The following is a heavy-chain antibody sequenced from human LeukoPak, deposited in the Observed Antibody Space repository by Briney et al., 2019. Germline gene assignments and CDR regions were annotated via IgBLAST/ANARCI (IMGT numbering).Heavy chain of an antibody. Sequence: GGSLRLSCAASGFTFSDYYMSWIRQAPGKGLEWVSYISSSGSTIYYADSVKGRFTISRDNAKNSLYLQMNSLRAEDTAVYYCARGWCSSTSCDYYYGMDVWGQGTTVTVSS. CDR3: ARGWCSSTSCDYYYGMDV. V-gene: IGHV3-11*01. J-gene: IGHJ6*02. CDR2: ISSSGSTI. CDR1: GFTFSDYY. D-gene: IGHD2-2*01.